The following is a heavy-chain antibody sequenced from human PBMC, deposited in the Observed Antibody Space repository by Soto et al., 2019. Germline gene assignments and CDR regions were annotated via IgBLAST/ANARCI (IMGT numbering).Heavy chain of an antibody. CDR1: GGSISRYY. CDR2: IDYRGST. V-gene: IGHV4-59*01. CDR3: ARDGSGYCSGGSCYAFDY. Sequence: QVQLQESGPGLVKPSETLSVTCTVSGGSISRYYWSWIRQPPGKGLEWIGYIDYRGSTKYNTSLKSRVTVSVDTSKNQFSLKLSSVTAADTAVYYCARDGSGYCSGGSCYAFDYWGQGTLVTVSS. D-gene: IGHD2-15*01. J-gene: IGHJ4*02.